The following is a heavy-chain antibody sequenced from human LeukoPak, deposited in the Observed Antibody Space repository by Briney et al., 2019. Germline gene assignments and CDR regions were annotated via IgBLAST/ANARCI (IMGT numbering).Heavy chain of an antibody. D-gene: IGHD3-22*01. Sequence: GGSLRLSCAASGFTFDNYAMRWVRQAPGKGLEWVSGISGSGCRTYYADSVKGRFTISRDNSKNTLYLQMNSLRVEDTAVYYCAKRGGRGRTMIVEVIRYYFDYWGQGTLVTVSS. J-gene: IGHJ4*01. V-gene: IGHV3-23*01. CDR2: ISGSGCRT. CDR1: GFTFDNYA. CDR3: AKRGGRGRTMIVEVIRYYFDY.